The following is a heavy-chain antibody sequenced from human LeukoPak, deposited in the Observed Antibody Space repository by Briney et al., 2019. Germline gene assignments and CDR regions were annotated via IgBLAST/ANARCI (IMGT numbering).Heavy chain of an antibody. Sequence: SVKVSCKASGGTFSSYAISWVRQAHGQGLEWMGRIIPIFGTANYAQKFQGRVTITTDESTSTAYMELSSLRSEDTAVYYCARESIVVVPAAKYYDFWSGYFNYMDVWGKGTTVTVSS. V-gene: IGHV1-69*05. CDR2: IIPIFGTA. J-gene: IGHJ6*03. CDR1: GGTFSSYA. CDR3: ARESIVVVPAAKYYDFWSGYFNYMDV. D-gene: IGHD3-3*01.